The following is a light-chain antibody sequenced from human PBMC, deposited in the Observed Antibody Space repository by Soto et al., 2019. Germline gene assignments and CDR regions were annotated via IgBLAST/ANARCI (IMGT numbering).Light chain of an antibody. CDR1: QSVFFTSNTKNC. J-gene: IGKJ4*01. V-gene: IGKV4-1*01. CDR2: LAS. Sequence: DIVLTQSPDSLAVSLGERPTIKCKSSQSVFFTSNTKNCLGWFQQKPRQPPKLLHSLASTRESGVPDRFSGSGSGTDFTLTISSLHAEDVAFYYCQQYYTPPLTFGGGTKVEIK. CDR3: QQYYTPPLT.